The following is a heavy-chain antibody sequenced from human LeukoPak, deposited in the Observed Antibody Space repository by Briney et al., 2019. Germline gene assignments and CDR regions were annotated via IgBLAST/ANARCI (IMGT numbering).Heavy chain of an antibody. Sequence: GGSLRLSCAASGFTFSTYAMSWVRQAPGKGLEWVSGISGSGDNTFIADSVKGRFTISRDNSKNTLYPQLSSLRAEDTAVYYCARDQDEGYGDYFYYFDYWGQGTLVTVSS. CDR2: ISGSGDNT. J-gene: IGHJ4*02. CDR3: ARDQDEGYGDYFYYFDY. CDR1: GFTFSTYA. V-gene: IGHV3-23*01. D-gene: IGHD4-17*01.